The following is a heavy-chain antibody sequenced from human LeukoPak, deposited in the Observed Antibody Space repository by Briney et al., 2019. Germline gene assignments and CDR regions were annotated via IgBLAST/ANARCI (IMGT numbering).Heavy chain of an antibody. J-gene: IGHJ6*03. V-gene: IGHV1-18*01. D-gene: IGHD6-19*01. CDR1: GYTFTSYG. Sequence: ASVKVSCKASGYTFTSYGISWVRQAPGQGLEWVGWISAYNGNTNYAQKLQGRVTMTTDTSTSTAYMELRSLISEDTAVYYCATEVSYTGIAVAGTERYYYYMDVWGKGTTVTVSS. CDR3: ATEVSYTGIAVAGTERYYYYMDV. CDR2: ISAYNGNT.